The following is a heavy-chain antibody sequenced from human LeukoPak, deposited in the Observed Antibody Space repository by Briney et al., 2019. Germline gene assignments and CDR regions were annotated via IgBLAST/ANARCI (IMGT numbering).Heavy chain of an antibody. CDR3: ARRRGYRYGYLGGIAFDI. V-gene: IGHV5-51*01. CDR2: IYPGDSDT. D-gene: IGHD5-18*01. J-gene: IGHJ3*02. Sequence: PGESLKISCKGSGYSFTSYWIGWVRQMPGKGLEWMGIIYPGDSDTRYSPSFQGQVTISADKSISTAYLQWSSLKASDTAMYYCARRRGYRYGYLGGIAFDIWGQGTMVTVSS. CDR1: GYSFTSYW.